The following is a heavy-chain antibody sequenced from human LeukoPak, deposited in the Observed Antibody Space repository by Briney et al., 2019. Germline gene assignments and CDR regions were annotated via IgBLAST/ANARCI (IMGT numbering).Heavy chain of an antibody. Sequence: ASVKASCKASGGTFSSYAISWVRQAPGQGLEWMGRIIPIFGTANYAQKFQGRVTITTDESTSTAYMELSSLRSEDTAVYYCAREAGEAYGDYTVNLNWFDPWGQGTLVTVSS. J-gene: IGHJ5*02. CDR3: AREAGEAYGDYTVNLNWFDP. V-gene: IGHV1-69*05. CDR2: IIPIFGTA. CDR1: GGTFSSYA. D-gene: IGHD4-17*01.